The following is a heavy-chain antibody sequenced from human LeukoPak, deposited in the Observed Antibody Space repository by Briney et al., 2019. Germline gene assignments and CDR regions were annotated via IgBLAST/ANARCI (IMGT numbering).Heavy chain of an antibody. J-gene: IGHJ4*02. V-gene: IGHV3-66*01. D-gene: IGHD4-17*01. CDR2: FYSGGST. CDR1: GFTGSCNY. CDR3: ARAPDYGDYDREYYFDY. Sequence: GGSLRLSCAASGFTGSCNYMSWVRQAPGKGREWVSDFYSGGSTYYADSVKGRFTISRDNSKNTLFLQMNSLRAEDTDVYYCARAPDYGDYDREYYFDYWGQGTLVTVSS.